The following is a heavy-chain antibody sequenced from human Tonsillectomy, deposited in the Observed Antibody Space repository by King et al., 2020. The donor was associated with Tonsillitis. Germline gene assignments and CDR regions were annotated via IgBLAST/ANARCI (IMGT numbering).Heavy chain of an antibody. Sequence: VQLVESGGGLVKPGGSLRLSCAASGFTFSEYYMNWIRQAPGKGLEWVSYISSKSDFTNYADSVKGRFTISRDNAKNSLYLQMNSLRVEDTAVYYCTSGAIWFGDVSPIDYWGQGTLVTVSS. V-gene: IGHV3-11*06. CDR2: ISSKSDFT. J-gene: IGHJ4*02. CDR1: GFTFSEYY. CDR3: TSGAIWFGDVSPIDY. D-gene: IGHD3-10*01.